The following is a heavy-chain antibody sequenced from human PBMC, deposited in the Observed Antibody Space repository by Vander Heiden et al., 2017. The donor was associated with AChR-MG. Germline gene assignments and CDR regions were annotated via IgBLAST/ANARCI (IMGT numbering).Heavy chain of an antibody. CDR1: GGTFSNDP. Sequence: QVRLVQSGSEVKKPGSSVKVSCKSSGGTFSNDPINCVRQAPGQGLEWMGGTIPLMKTPFYAQKFQGRITITADDSTATAYMELSSLTSEDTAIYFCARIQEWDIQHGTTDFWGQGTLVTVSS. V-gene: IGHV1-69*01. CDR2: TIPLMKTP. CDR3: ARIQEWDIQHGTTDF. J-gene: IGHJ1*01. D-gene: IGHD1-1*01.